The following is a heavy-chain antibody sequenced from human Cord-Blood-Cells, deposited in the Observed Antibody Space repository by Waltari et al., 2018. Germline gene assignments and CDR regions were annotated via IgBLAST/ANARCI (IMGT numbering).Heavy chain of an antibody. Sequence: QVQLQQWGAGLLQPSETLSRTCAVYGGSFSGYSWSWIRQPPGKGLEWIGEIKDSGSTNYNPSLKSRVTISVDTSKNQFSLKLSSVTAADTAVYYCARGYSSSSQYYFDYWGQGTLVTVSS. J-gene: IGHJ4*02. CDR2: IKDSGST. V-gene: IGHV4-34*01. CDR1: GGSFSGYS. CDR3: ARGYSSSSQYYFDY. D-gene: IGHD6-6*01.